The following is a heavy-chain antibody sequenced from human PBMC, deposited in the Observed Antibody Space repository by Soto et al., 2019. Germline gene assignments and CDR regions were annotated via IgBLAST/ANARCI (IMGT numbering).Heavy chain of an antibody. D-gene: IGHD2-2*01. V-gene: IGHV4-31*03. CDR3: ARVCGTSCYRQPWQFEP. Sequence: QVQLQESGPGLVKPSQTLSLTCTVSGGSISSGGYYWSWIRQHQGKGLEWIGYIYYSGSTYYNPSLKSRVTISLDTSKNQYSLKLSSVTAADTAVYDCARVCGTSCYRQPWQFEPWGQGTLVTVSS. CDR2: IYYSGST. J-gene: IGHJ5*02. CDR1: GGSISSGGYY.